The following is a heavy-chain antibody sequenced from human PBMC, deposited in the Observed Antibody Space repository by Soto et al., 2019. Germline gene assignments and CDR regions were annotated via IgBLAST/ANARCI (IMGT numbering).Heavy chain of an antibody. J-gene: IGHJ6*02. CDR3: AREGIVVVPAAIKFDNHYYYGMDV. CDR2: IIPIFGTA. Sequence: VASVKVSCKASGGTFSSYAISWVRQAPGQGLEWMGGIIPIFGTANYAQKFQGRVTITADKSTSTAYMELSSLRSEDTAVYYCAREGIVVVPAAIKFDNHYYYGMDVWGQGTTVTVSS. V-gene: IGHV1-69*06. D-gene: IGHD2-2*01. CDR1: GGTFSSYA.